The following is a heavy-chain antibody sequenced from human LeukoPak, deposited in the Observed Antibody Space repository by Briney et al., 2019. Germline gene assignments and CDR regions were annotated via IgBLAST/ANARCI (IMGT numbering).Heavy chain of an antibody. Sequence: SETLSLTCTVPGGSISSYYWSWIRQPPGKGLEWIGYIYYSGSTNYNPSLKSRVAISVDTSKNQFSLKLSSVTAADTAVYYCARAPNYYYYYMDVWGKGTTVTVSS. V-gene: IGHV4-59*01. CDR3: ARAPNYYYYYMDV. CDR1: GGSISSYY. J-gene: IGHJ6*03. CDR2: IYYSGST.